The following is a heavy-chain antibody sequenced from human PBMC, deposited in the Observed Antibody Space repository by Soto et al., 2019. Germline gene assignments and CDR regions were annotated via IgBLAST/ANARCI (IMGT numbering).Heavy chain of an antibody. CDR3: ARLVGNSWLDH. J-gene: IGHJ5*02. V-gene: IGHV6-1*01. Sequence: QVQLQQSGPGLVKPSQTLSLTCAISGDSVSSNDAVWNWIRQSPSRGLEWLGRTYYRSIWQTEXAXSXKXRMTINPDASKNQFSLHLNSVTPEDTAMYYCARLVGNSWLDHWGQGTLVTVSA. D-gene: IGHD6-6*01. CDR2: TYYRSIWQT. CDR1: GDSVSSNDAV.